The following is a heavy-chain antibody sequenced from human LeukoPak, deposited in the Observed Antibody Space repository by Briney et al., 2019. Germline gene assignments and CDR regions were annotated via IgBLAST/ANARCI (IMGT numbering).Heavy chain of an antibody. V-gene: IGHV3-21*01. CDR2: ISSTSAYI. J-gene: IGHJ5*01. D-gene: IGHD2-8*02. CDR3: ARVAVSGPTGWFDS. CDR1: GFALKSYS. Sequence: PGGSLRLSCAGSGFALKSYSLTWVRQAPGKGLEWVSSISSTSAYIHYADSVKGRFTISRDNVDNVVYLEMNSLGAEDTATYYCARVAVSGPTGWFDSRGQGTLVIVSS.